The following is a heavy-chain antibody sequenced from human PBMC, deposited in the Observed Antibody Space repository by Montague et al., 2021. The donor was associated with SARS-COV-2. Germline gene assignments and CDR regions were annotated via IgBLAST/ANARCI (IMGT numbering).Heavy chain of an antibody. D-gene: IGHD2/OR15-2a*01. CDR3: VRGFLNSPFDV. V-gene: IGHV3-20*04. Sequence: SLRLFCAASGSTFDDYGMSWVRQGPGKGLEWGSGIKRNGDSTDFADSVKGRFTISRDNAKNSLYLQMNSLRAADTALSYCVRGFLNSPFDVWGQGTLVSVSS. CDR2: IKRNGDST. J-gene: IGHJ4*02. CDR1: GSTFDDYG.